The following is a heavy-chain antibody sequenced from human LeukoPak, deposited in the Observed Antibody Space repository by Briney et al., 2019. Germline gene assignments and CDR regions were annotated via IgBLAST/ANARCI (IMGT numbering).Heavy chain of an antibody. CDR3: ARDSWSRGAPGNYFDY. CDR2: IIPIFGTA. D-gene: IGHD2-15*01. Sequence: SVKVSCKASGGTFSSYAISWVRQAPGQGLEWMGRIIPIFGTANYAQKFQGRVTITTDESTSTAYMELSSLRSEDTAVYYCARDSWSRGAPGNYFDYWGQGTLVTVSS. V-gene: IGHV1-69*05. CDR1: GGTFSSYA. J-gene: IGHJ4*02.